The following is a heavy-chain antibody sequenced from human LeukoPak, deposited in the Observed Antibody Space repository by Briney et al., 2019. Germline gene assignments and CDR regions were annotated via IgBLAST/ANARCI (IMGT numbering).Heavy chain of an antibody. Sequence: SETLSLTCAVYGGSFSGHHWSWIRQSPGKRLEWIGEINHSGSTNYNPSLKSRVTISVDTSKNQFSLKLSSVTAADTAVYYCRQQLVSFDYWGQGTLVTVSS. CDR3: RQQLVSFDY. J-gene: IGHJ4*02. V-gene: IGHV4-34*01. CDR1: GGSFSGHH. CDR2: INHSGST. D-gene: IGHD6-13*01.